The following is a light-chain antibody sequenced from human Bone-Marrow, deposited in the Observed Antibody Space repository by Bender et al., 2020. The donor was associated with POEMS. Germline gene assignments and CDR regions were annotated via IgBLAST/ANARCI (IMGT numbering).Light chain of an antibody. V-gene: IGLV3-10*01. CDR3: YSIDSSGNHRV. CDR2: EDN. J-gene: IGLJ3*02. CDR1: ALPKKF. Sequence: SYELTQPPSVSVSPGQTARITCSGDALPKKFAYWYQQKSRQAPVLVIYEDNKRPSGIPERFSGSSSGTMATLTISGAQVEDEAGYYCYSIDSSGNHRVFGGGTKLTIL.